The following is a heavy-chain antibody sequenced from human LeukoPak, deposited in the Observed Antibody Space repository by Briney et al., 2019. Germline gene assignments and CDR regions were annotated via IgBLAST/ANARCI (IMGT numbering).Heavy chain of an antibody. J-gene: IGHJ6*02. D-gene: IGHD4-11*01. CDR1: GFIFSSYE. CDR3: ARGGYSNANKFYYYGMDV. Sequence: PGGSLRLSCAASGFIFSSYEMNWVRQAPGKGLEWVLYISNSGSTIYYADSVKGRFTISRDNAKNSLYLQMNSLRAEDTAVYYCARGGYSNANKFYYYGMDVWGQGTTVTV. V-gene: IGHV3-48*03. CDR2: ISNSGSTI.